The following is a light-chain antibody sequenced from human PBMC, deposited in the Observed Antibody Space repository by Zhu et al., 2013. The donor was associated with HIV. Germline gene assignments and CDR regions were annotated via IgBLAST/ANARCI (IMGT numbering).Light chain of an antibody. CDR2: GAS. CDR1: QSVTSNY. Sequence: EIVLTQSPGTLSLSPGETATLSCRASQSVTSNYLAWYQQKPGQAPRLLIYGASSRATGIPDRFSGGGSGTDFTLTISRLEPEDFAVYYCQQYGSSPPTFGQGTKVEIK. CDR3: QQYGSSPPT. J-gene: IGKJ1*01. V-gene: IGKV3-20*01.